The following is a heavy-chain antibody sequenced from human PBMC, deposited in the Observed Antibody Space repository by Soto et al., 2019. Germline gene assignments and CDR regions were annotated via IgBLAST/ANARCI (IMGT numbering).Heavy chain of an antibody. CDR2: ISAYNGNT. V-gene: IGHV1-18*01. D-gene: IGHD3-16*01. CDR1: GYTFTNFG. CDR3: ARGGPPIDY. Sequence: QVQLVQSGAEVKKPGASVKVSCKASGYTFTNFGISWVRQAPGQGLEWMGRISAYNGNTNYAQKFQGRVNITTDTSTRTAYMEVRSLRFDDTAMFLCARGGPPIDYWGQGTLVTVSS. J-gene: IGHJ4*02.